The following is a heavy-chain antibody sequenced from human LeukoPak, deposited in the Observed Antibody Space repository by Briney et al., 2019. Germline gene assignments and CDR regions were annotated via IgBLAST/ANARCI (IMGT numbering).Heavy chain of an antibody. V-gene: IGHV1-69*04. Sequence: SVKVSCKASGYTFTSYGISWVRQAPGQGLEWMGRIIPILGIANYAQKFQGRVTITADKSTSTAYMELSSLRSEDTAVYYCAAREYYYDSSGYPIDYWGQGTLVTVSS. CDR3: AAREYYYDSSGYPIDY. J-gene: IGHJ4*02. CDR2: IIPILGIA. D-gene: IGHD3-22*01. CDR1: GYTFTSYG.